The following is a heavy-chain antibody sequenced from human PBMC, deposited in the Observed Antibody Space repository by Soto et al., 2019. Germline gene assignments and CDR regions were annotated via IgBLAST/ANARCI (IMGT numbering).Heavy chain of an antibody. D-gene: IGHD2-8*02. Sequence: GGSLRLSCAVSGFTFSSYAMSWVRQAPGKGLEWVSGISGSGGSTYYADAVKGRFTISRDNSKNTLYPQMNSLRAEDTAVYYCAKQAGVLATDWFHPWGQGTLVTVSS. J-gene: IGHJ5*02. CDR3: AKQAGVLATDWFHP. CDR2: ISGSGGST. CDR1: GFTFSSYA. V-gene: IGHV3-23*01.